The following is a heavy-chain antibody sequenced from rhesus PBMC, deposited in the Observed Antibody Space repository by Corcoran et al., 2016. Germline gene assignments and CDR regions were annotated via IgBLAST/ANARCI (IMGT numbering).Heavy chain of an antibody. D-gene: IGHD6-13*01. Sequence: QVQLQESGPAVVNPSETLSLTCAVSGGSISSSLWWSWIRQSPGRGLEWMGGIHGSVGQTEYNPSLKSRVTISKDTSKNQFFLNLNSVTAADTALYYCATGPVSQLDYWGQGVLLTVSS. CDR3: ATGPVSQLDY. CDR2: IHGSVGQT. CDR1: GGSISSSLW. J-gene: IGHJ4*01. V-gene: IGHV4-93*01.